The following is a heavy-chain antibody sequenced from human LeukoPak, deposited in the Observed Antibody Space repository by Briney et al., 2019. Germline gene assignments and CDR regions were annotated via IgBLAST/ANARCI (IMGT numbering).Heavy chain of an antibody. V-gene: IGHV3-23*01. CDR2: ISSSGGST. CDR1: GFTFSSYA. D-gene: IGHD6-6*01. Sequence: GGSLRLSCAASGFTFSSYAMNWVRQAPEKGLEWVSSISSSGGSTYYTDSVKGRFTVSRDNSKNTLYLQMSSLRAEDTALYYCARDQALVPIHWGQGTLVTVSS. J-gene: IGHJ4*02. CDR3: ARDQALVPIH.